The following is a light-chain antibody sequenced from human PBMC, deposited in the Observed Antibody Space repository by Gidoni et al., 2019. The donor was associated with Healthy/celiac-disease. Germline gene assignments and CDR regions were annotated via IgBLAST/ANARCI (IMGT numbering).Light chain of an antibody. Sequence: EIVLTQSPATLSWSPGERATLSCRASQSVSSYLAWYQQKPGQAPRLLIYDASNRATGIPARFSGSGSGTDFTLTISSLEPEDFAVYYCQQRSNWPPRWTFGQGTKVEIK. V-gene: IGKV3-11*01. CDR2: DAS. CDR3: QQRSNWPPRWT. J-gene: IGKJ1*01. CDR1: QSVSSY.